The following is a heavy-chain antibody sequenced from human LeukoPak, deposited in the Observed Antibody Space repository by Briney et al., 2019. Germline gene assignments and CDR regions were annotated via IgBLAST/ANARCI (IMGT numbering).Heavy chain of an antibody. CDR3: ARIPDYYYYGMDV. CDR1: GGTFTSYA. J-gene: IGHJ6*02. CDR2: IIPILGIA. V-gene: IGHV1-69*04. Sequence: SVKVSCKASGGTFTSYAISWVRQAPGQGLEWMGRIIPILGIATYAHKFQGRVTITADKSTSTAYMELSGLRSEDTAVYYCARIPDYYYYGMDVWGQGTTVTVSS.